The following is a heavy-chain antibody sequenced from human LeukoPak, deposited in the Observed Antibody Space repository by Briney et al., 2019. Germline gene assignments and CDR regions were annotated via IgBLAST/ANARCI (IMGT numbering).Heavy chain of an antibody. V-gene: IGHV3-30*04. CDR1: GFTFSSYA. D-gene: IGHD3-22*01. Sequence: GGSLRLSCAASGFTFSSYAMYWVRQSPGKGLEWVAVISYDGSNKYYADSVKGRFTISRDNSKNTLYLQMNTLRAEDTAVYYCARDARTVGITMIVVGFDYWGQGTLVTVSS. CDR3: ARDARTVGITMIVVGFDY. CDR2: ISYDGSNK. J-gene: IGHJ4*02.